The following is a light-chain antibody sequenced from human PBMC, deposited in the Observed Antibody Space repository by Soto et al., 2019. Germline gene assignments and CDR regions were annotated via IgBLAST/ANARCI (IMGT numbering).Light chain of an antibody. J-gene: IGKJ4*01. CDR2: AAS. CDR1: QSISSW. V-gene: IGKV1-39*01. CDR3: QQSYSTTLT. Sequence: EMQRTESPSTLSGSVGNTVTITGGASQSISSWLAWYQQKQGKAPKLLIYAASSLQSGVPSRFSGSGSGTDGTITISSLQTEDGATYYCQQSYSTTLTFGGGTKVDIK.